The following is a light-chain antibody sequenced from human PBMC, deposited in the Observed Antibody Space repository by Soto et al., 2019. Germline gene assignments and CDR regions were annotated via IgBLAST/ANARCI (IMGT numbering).Light chain of an antibody. V-gene: IGLV2-11*01. J-gene: IGLJ7*01. Sequence: QSALTQPRSVSGSPGQSVTISCTGTGSDVGGFNYVSWYQQHPGKAPKLMIYDVSKRPSGVPDRFSGSTSGYTASLTISGLQAEDEADYYCCSYAGSYTLFGGGTQLTVL. CDR1: GSDVGGFNY. CDR3: CSYAGSYTL. CDR2: DVS.